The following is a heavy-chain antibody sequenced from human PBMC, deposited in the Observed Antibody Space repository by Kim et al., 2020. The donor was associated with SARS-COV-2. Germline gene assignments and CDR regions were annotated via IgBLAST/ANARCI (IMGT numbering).Heavy chain of an antibody. J-gene: IGHJ5*02. Sequence: VKGRFTISRDNAKNSLYLQMNSLRAEDTAVYYCARGGYSSSWTGWWWFDPWGQGTLVTVSS. CDR3: ARGGYSSSWTGWWWFDP. V-gene: IGHV3-21*01. D-gene: IGHD6-13*01.